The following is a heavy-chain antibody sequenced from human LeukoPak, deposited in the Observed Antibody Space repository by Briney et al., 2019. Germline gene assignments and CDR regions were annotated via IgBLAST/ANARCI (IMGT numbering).Heavy chain of an antibody. CDR2: INPSGGST. J-gene: IGHJ4*02. CDR1: GYTFTSYY. V-gene: IGHV1-46*01. CDR3: ARDPGRITMVRGVGGY. Sequence: GASVKVSCKASGYTFTSYYMHWVRQAPGQGLEWMGIINPSGGSTSYAQKLQGRVTMTTDTSTSTAYMELRSLRSDDTAVYYCARDPGRITMVRGVGGYWGQGTLVTVSS. D-gene: IGHD3-10*01.